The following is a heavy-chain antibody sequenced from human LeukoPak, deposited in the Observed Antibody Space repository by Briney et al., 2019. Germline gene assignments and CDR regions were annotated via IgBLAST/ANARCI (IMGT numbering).Heavy chain of an antibody. V-gene: IGHV5-51*01. CDR1: GYSFTSYW. Sequence: PGESLKISCKGSGYSFTSYWIGWVRQMPGKGLEWMGIIYPGDSDTRYSPSFQGQVTISANKSISTAYLQWSSLKASDTAMYYCARNGVVPAARMGSPYYYYGMDVWGQGTTVTVSS. J-gene: IGHJ6*02. D-gene: IGHD2-2*01. CDR2: IYPGDSDT. CDR3: ARNGVVPAARMGSPYYYYGMDV.